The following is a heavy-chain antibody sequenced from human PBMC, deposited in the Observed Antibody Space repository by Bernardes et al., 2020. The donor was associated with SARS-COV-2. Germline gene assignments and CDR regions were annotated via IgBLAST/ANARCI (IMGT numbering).Heavy chain of an antibody. Sequence: GGSLRLSCAASGFTFSSYSMNWVRQAPGKGLEWVSYISSSSSTIYYADSVKGRFTISRDNAKNSLYLQMNSLRAEDTAVYYCARGGGTTVTTWSLYYYYYYMDVWGKGTTVTVSS. D-gene: IGHD4-4*01. CDR1: GFTFSSYS. J-gene: IGHJ6*03. V-gene: IGHV3-48*04. CDR3: ARGGGTTVTTWSLYYYYYYMDV. CDR2: ISSSSSTI.